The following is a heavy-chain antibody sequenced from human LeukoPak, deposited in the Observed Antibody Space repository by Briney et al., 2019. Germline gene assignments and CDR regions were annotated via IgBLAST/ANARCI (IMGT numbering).Heavy chain of an antibody. D-gene: IGHD3-10*01. CDR2: INHSGST. J-gene: IGHJ4*02. Sequence: SETLSLTCAVYGGSFSVYYWSWIRQPPGNGLEWMGEINHSGSTNYNPSLKSRVTISVDTSKNQFSLKLSSVTAADTAVYYCARGRITMVRGAVDYWGQGTLVTVSS. CDR1: GGSFSVYY. V-gene: IGHV4-34*01. CDR3: ARGRITMVRGAVDY.